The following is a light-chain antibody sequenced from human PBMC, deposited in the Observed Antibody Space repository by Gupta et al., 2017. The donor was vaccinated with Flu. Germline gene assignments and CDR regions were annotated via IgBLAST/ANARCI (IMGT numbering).Light chain of an antibody. CDR2: NTN. J-gene: IGLJ3*02. CDR3: LLFYGGAQPWV. CDR1: TGAITSGYY. V-gene: IGLV7-43*01. Sequence: QTVVTQEPSLTVSPGGTVTLTCASSTGAITSGYYPNWFQQKPGQAPWSLIYNTNNKHSWTPARFSGSLLGGKAALTLSGVQPEDEAEYYCLLFYGGAQPWVFGGGTKLTVL.